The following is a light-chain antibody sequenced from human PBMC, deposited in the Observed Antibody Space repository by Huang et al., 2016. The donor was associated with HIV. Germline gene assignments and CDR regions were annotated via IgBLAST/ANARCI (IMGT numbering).Light chain of an antibody. V-gene: IGKV1-39*01. CDR1: QNINKY. Sequence: DIQITQSPSSLSASVGDRVTITCRASQNINKYLNWYQQQPGKAPKRLISGASTLQSGVPSSFSGSGSGTDFTLTISSLQPEDPAVYFCQQSVKTPRTFGQGTKLEI. J-gene: IGKJ2*01. CDR3: QQSVKTPRT. CDR2: GAS.